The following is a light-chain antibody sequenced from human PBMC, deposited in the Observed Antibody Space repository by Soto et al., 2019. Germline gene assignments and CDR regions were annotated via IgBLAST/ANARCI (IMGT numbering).Light chain of an antibody. J-gene: IGKJ5*01. CDR2: GAS. CDR3: QQYGSSPSIT. CDR1: QSVSSSY. V-gene: IGKV3-20*01. Sequence: MVLTHSPATLSLSPWERATLSFSASQSVSSSYLAWYQQKPGQAPRLLIYGASSRATGIPDRFSGSGSGTDFTLTISRLEPEDFAVYYCQQYGSSPSITFGQGTRLEIK.